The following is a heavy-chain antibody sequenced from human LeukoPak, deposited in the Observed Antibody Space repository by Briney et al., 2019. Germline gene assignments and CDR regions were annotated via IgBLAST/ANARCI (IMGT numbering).Heavy chain of an antibody. J-gene: IGHJ3*02. V-gene: IGHV4-39*01. CDR1: GVSISSSGYY. D-gene: IGHD3-22*01. CDR3: ARRSYYYDSSVYYGTFDI. Sequence: KPSETLSLTCTASGVSISSSGYYWGWIGPPPGKGLEWFGSIYYSGSTYYNPSLMSRVTIYVDTSKNQFSLKLSSVTAADTAVYYCARRSYYYDSSVYYGTFDIGGQGTMVTVSS. CDR2: IYYSGST.